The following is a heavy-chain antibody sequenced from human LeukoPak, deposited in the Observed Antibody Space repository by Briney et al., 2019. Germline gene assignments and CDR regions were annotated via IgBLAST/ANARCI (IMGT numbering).Heavy chain of an antibody. Sequence: ASVTVSCTASGYTFTSYAMHWVRQAPGQRLEWMGWINAGNGNTKYSQKFQGRVTITRDTSASTAYMELSSLRSEDTAVYYCARAILGAAYDYWGQGTLVTVSS. CDR3: ARAILGAAYDY. V-gene: IGHV1-3*01. CDR1: GYTFTSYA. CDR2: INAGNGNT. J-gene: IGHJ4*02. D-gene: IGHD2-21*01.